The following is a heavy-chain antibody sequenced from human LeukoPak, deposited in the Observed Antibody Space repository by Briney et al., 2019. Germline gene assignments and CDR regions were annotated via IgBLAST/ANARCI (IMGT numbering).Heavy chain of an antibody. CDR2: IIPVFGTA. J-gene: IGHJ4*02. D-gene: IGHD3-22*01. CDR1: GGTFSSYA. CDR3: ARGGHYYDSSGYYWSGGY. V-gene: IGHV1-69*13. Sequence: SVKVSCKASGGTFSSYAISWVRQAPGQGLEWMGGIIPVFGTANYAQKFQGRVTITADESTSTAYMELSSLRSEDTAVYYCARGGHYYDSSGYYWSGGYWGQGTLVTVSS.